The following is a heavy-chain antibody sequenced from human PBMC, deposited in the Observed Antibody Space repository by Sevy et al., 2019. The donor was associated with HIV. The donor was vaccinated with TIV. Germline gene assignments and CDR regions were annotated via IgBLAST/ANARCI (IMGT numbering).Heavy chain of an antibody. CDR3: TTLYRDLTTASVP. CDR1: GFTFTKAY. Sequence: GGSLRLSCAGSGFTFTKAYMSWVRQAQGQGLEWVGLIKNKTDGGTTNYAAPVKGRFTISKDDSKNTVYLQMNNLKAEDTAVYYCTTLYRDLTTASVPWGQGTLVTVSS. J-gene: IGHJ5*02. D-gene: IGHD4-4*01. V-gene: IGHV3-15*01. CDR2: IKNKTDGGTT.